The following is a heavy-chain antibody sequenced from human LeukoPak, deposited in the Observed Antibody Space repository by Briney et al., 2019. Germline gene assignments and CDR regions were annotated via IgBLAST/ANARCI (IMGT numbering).Heavy chain of an antibody. Sequence: GGSLRLSCAASGFSVSSSYMSWVRQAPGKRLEWVSFIYSGGSTYCADSVKGRFTISRDNSKNTLYLQMNSLRAEDTAVYYCARARWEGYCLDYWGQGTLVTVSS. CDR3: ARARWEGYCLDY. J-gene: IGHJ4*02. CDR1: GFSVSSSY. D-gene: IGHD2-15*01. CDR2: IYSGGST. V-gene: IGHV3-53*01.